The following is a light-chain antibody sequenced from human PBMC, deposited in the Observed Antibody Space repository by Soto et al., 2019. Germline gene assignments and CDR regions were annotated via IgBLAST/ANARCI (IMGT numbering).Light chain of an antibody. Sequence: EVVLTQSPGTLSLSSGERATLSCRASPSVSSSRLAWYQQKLGQAPRLLIYGASSRATGIPDRFSGSGSGTDFTLTISRLEPEDFAVYYCQQYGSSPRTFGQGTKVEIK. CDR2: GAS. V-gene: IGKV3-20*01. J-gene: IGKJ1*01. CDR3: QQYGSSPRT. CDR1: PSVSSSR.